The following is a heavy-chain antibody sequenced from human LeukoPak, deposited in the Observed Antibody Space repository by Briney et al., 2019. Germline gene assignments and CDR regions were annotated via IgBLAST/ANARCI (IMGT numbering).Heavy chain of an antibody. CDR2: ISYDGSEK. D-gene: IGHD3-22*01. Sequence: GGSLRLSCAASGLTFSSYPMHWVRQAPGKGLEWVAVISYDGSEKHYADPVKGRFTISRDNSKNTLYLQMSSLRAEDTAMYYCAREGDSGYYPRWGQGILVTVSS. V-gene: IGHV3-30-3*01. CDR1: GLTFSSYP. J-gene: IGHJ4*02. CDR3: AREGDSGYYPR.